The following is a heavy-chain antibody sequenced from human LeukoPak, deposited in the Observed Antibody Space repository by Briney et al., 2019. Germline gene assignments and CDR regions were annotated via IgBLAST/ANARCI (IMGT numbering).Heavy chain of an antibody. Sequence: GGSLRLSCAASGFTFSSYWMSWVRQAPGKGLEWVANIKQDGSEKYYVDSVKGRFTISRDNSKNTLYLQMNSLRAEDTAVYYCAKDDYYDTSGYRDWGQGTLVTVSS. CDR2: IKQDGSEK. D-gene: IGHD3-22*01. J-gene: IGHJ4*02. CDR3: AKDDYYDTSGYRD. V-gene: IGHV3-7*01. CDR1: GFTFSSYW.